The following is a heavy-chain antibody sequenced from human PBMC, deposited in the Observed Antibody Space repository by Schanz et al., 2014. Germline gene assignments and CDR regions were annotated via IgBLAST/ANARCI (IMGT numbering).Heavy chain of an antibody. J-gene: IGHJ4*02. CDR3: VRDSFFAFDY. D-gene: IGHD3-3*01. CDR2: VSRSTPDI. Sequence: EVQLVASGGGLVQPGGSLRLSCAASGFAVDNYYMSCVRQAPGRGLEWVSYVSRSTPDIYYADSVKGRFTMSRDNAKNSVFLQMNSLRAEDTAVYYSVRDSFFAFDYWGQGTLVTVSS. CDR1: GFAVDNYY. V-gene: IGHV3-48*01.